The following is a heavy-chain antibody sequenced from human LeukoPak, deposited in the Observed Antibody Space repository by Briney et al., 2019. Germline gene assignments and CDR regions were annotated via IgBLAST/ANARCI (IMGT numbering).Heavy chain of an antibody. Sequence: ASVKVSCKASGYTFTGYYMHWVRQAPGQGLGWMGWINPNSGGTNYAQKFQGRVTMTRDTSISTAYMELSRLRSDDTAVYYCARVGYSSSWYGHWFDPWGQGTLVTVSS. CDR1: GYTFTGYY. V-gene: IGHV1-2*02. J-gene: IGHJ5*02. CDR3: ARVGYSSSWYGHWFDP. CDR2: INPNSGGT. D-gene: IGHD6-13*01.